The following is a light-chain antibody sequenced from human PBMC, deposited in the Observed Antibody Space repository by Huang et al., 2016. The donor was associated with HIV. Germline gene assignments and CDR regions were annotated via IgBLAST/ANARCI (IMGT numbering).Light chain of an antibody. CDR3: QQYVSSPT. CDR2: AAS. CDR1: QSLTTDY. Sequence: DIVMTQSPGTLSVSPGERATLSCRASQSLTTDYLAWYLQRPGQAPRLLIYAASSRATGIPDRFSGSGSGTDFTLTISRLEPEDFAVYFCQQYVSSPTFGQGTKLEIK. V-gene: IGKV3-20*01. J-gene: IGKJ2*01.